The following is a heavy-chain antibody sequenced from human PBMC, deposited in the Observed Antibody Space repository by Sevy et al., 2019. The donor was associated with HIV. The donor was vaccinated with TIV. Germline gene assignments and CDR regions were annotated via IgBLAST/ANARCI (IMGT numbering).Heavy chain of an antibody. Sequence: GGSLRLSCAASGFTFSSYSMNWVRQAPGKGLEWVSYISSSSGTIYYADSVKGRFTISRDNAKNSLYLQMNSLRDEDTAVYYCARDGVMVRGVIITNWFDPWGQGTLVTVSS. CDR1: GFTFSSYS. D-gene: IGHD3-10*01. CDR2: ISSSSGTI. V-gene: IGHV3-48*02. J-gene: IGHJ5*02. CDR3: ARDGVMVRGVIITNWFDP.